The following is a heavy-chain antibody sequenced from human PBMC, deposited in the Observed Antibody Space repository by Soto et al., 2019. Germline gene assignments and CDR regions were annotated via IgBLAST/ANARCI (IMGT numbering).Heavy chain of an antibody. CDR3: TTGLSNGYYNFDY. V-gene: IGHV3-15*07. J-gene: IGHJ4*02. CDR1: GVTFSNAW. D-gene: IGHD3-22*01. Sequence: PGGSLRLSCAASGVTFSNAWMNWVRQAPGKGLEWVGRIKSKTDGGTTDYAAPVKGRFTISRDHSKDTLYLQMNSLKTEDTAVYYCTTGLSNGYYNFDYWGQGTPVTVSS. CDR2: IKSKTDGGTT.